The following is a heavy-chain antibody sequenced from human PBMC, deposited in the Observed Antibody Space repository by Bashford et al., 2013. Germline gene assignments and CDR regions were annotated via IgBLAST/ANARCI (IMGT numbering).Heavy chain of an antibody. CDR1: GYTFIAYN. Sequence: ASVKVSCKASGYTFIAYNMHWVRQTPGQGLEWMGWINPHTGDIDYAQKFQGRVTVTRDMSTSTVYMELSSLTSDDTAVYYCAKDYCAGDCASFFDLWGRGTLVTVSS. CDR2: INPHTGDI. J-gene: IGHJ2*01. D-gene: IGHD2-21*02. CDR3: AKDYCAGDCASFFDL. V-gene: IGHV1-2*02.